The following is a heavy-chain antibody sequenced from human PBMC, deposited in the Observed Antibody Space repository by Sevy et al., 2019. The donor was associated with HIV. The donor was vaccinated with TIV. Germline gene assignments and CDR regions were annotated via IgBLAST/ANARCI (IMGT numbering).Heavy chain of an antibody. V-gene: IGHV3-7*01. CDR3: VRAIAADGSF. D-gene: IGHD6-13*01. J-gene: IGHJ4*02. Sequence: GGSLRLSCVASGFTLNSYWMSWVCQAPGKGLEWVANIKQDGSVKYYVNSVKGRFTISRDNARNLLYLQMNSLRVEDTALYYCVRAIAADGSFWGQGTLVTVSS. CDR1: GFTLNSYW. CDR2: IKQDGSVK.